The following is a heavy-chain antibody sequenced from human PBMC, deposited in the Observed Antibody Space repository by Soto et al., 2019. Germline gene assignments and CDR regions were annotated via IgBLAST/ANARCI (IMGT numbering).Heavy chain of an antibody. D-gene: IGHD5-12*01. CDR1: GYIFINYG. Sequence: ASVKVSCKASGYIFINYGITWVRQAPGQGLEWMGWISGYNGNTKYADNLQGRVTMTTDTSTTTAYMELRSLRSDDTAVYYCARQYSGYDPHYYYYGMDVWGQGTTVTVSS. CDR2: ISGYNGNT. V-gene: IGHV1-18*01. CDR3: ARQYSGYDPHYYYYGMDV. J-gene: IGHJ6*02.